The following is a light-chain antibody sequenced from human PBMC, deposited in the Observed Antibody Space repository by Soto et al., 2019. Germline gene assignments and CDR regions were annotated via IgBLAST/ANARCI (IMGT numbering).Light chain of an antibody. Sequence: PGERATLSCRASQSVSSNYLAWYQQKPGQAPRLPIYGASSRATGIPDRFSGSGSGTDFTLTISRLEPEDFAVFYCQQYGSSPLTFGGGTKVEIK. CDR1: QSVSSNY. CDR2: GAS. CDR3: QQYGSSPLT. V-gene: IGKV3-20*01. J-gene: IGKJ4*01.